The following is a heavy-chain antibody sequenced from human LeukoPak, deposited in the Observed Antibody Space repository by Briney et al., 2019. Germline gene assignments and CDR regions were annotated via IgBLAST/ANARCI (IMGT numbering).Heavy chain of an antibody. CDR1: GFSFSSYW. Sequence: GGSLRLSCAASGFSFSSYWMHWVRQAPGKGLVWVSRINSDGSSTSYADSVKGRFTISRDNAKNTLYLQMNSLRAEDTAVYYCAREDSSGYYYYDYWGQGTLVTVSS. V-gene: IGHV3-74*01. CDR2: INSDGSST. D-gene: IGHD3-22*01. J-gene: IGHJ4*02. CDR3: AREDSSGYYYYDY.